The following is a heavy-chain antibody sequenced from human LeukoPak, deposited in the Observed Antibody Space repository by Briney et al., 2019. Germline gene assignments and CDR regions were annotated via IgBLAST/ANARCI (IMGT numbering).Heavy chain of an antibody. CDR2: IKSKADGGAK. J-gene: IGHJ4*02. Sequence: GGSLRLSCEAARVTLSSAWMGWVRQPPGEGVEGVGRIKSKADGGAKDYAAPVKGRFSVSRDDSKNIFYLQMNSLKSEDTGVYYCTTAPYDGKDYWGQGTLVTVSS. CDR1: RVTLSSAW. CDR3: TTAPYDGKDY. V-gene: IGHV3-15*01. D-gene: IGHD4-23*01.